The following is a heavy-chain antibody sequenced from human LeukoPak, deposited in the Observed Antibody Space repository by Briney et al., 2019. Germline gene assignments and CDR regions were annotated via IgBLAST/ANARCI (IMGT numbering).Heavy chain of an antibody. D-gene: IGHD3/OR15-3a*01. J-gene: IGHJ4*02. CDR1: GFTFNYYT. Sequence: GGSLRLSCAASGFTFNYYTMNWVRQAPGKGLEWVSSISSRSSYIYYADSVKGRFTLSRDNAKNSLYLQMNSLRAEDTAVYYCARGGGLTGVHWGQGTLVTVSS. CDR3: ARGGGLTGVH. CDR2: ISSRSSYI. V-gene: IGHV3-21*01.